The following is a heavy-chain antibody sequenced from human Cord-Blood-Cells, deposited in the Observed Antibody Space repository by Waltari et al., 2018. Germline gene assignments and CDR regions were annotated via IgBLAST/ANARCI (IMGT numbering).Heavy chain of an antibody. CDR1: GGSISSYY. J-gene: IGHJ3*02. V-gene: IGHV4-59*01. CDR2: IYYSGST. D-gene: IGHD3-16*02. CDR3: ARHRYDYVWGSYRDAFDI. Sequence: QVQLQESGPGLVKPSETLSLTCTVSGGSISSYYWSWIRQPPGKGLEWIGYIYYSGSTNYHPSLKSRVTISVDTSKNQFSLKLSSVTAADTAVYYCARHRYDYVWGSYRDAFDIWGQGTMVTVSS.